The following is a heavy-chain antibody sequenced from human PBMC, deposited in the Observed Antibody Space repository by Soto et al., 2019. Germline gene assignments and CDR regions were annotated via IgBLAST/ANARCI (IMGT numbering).Heavy chain of an antibody. D-gene: IGHD7-27*01. CDR1: GYTFTTYW. CDR2: IYPGDSDT. J-gene: IGHJ1*01. V-gene: IGHV5-51*01. CDR3: ARRRNWEFSI. Sequence: XESLKISCKACGYTFTTYWIGWVRQMPGKGLEWMGVIYPGDSDTRYSPAFQGHVSISVDESISTAYLEWSSLKASDTAMYYCARRRNWEFSIWGQGTQVTAPQ.